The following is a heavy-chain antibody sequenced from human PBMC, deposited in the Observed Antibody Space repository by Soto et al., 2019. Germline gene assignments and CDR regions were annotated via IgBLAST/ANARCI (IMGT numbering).Heavy chain of an antibody. CDR2: ISSSGSTI. D-gene: IGHD3-9*01. CDR3: AISPALVLRYFGWLGPFDY. V-gene: IGHV3-11*01. J-gene: IGHJ4*02. CDR1: GFTFSDYY. Sequence: QVQLVESGGGLVKPGGSLRLSCAASGFTFSDYYMSWIRQAPGKGLEWVSYISSSGSTIYYADSVKGRFTISRDNAKNSLDLQMNSLRAEDTAVYYCAISPALVLRYFGWLGPFDYWGQGTLVTVSS.